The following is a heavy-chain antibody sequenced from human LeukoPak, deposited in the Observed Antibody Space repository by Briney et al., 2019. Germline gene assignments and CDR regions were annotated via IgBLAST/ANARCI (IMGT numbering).Heavy chain of an antibody. CDR1: GYTFTSYG. CDR2: ISAYNGNT. Sequence: ASVKVSCKASGYTFTSYGISWVRQAPGQGLEWMGWISAYNGNTNYAQKLQGRVTMTTDTSTSTAYTELRSLRSDDTAVYYCARVAGGYCSSTSCYGGWFDPWGQGTLVTVSS. V-gene: IGHV1-18*01. CDR3: ARVAGGYCSSTSCYGGWFDP. J-gene: IGHJ5*02. D-gene: IGHD2-2*01.